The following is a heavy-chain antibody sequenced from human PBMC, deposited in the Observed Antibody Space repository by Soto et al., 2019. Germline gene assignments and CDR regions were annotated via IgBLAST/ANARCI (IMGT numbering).Heavy chain of an antibody. J-gene: IGHJ4*02. CDR3: ARFHSSSPASDY. D-gene: IGHD6-6*01. CDR2: ISSSGSTI. V-gene: IGHV3-48*03. Sequence: VGSLRLSCAASGFTFSSYEMNWGRQAPGKGLEWVSYISSSGSTIYYADSVKGRFTISRDNAKNSLYLQMNSLRAEDTAVYYCARFHSSSPASDYWGQGTLVTVSS. CDR1: GFTFSSYE.